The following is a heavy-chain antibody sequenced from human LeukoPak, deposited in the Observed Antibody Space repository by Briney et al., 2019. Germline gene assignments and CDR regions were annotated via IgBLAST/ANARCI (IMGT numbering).Heavy chain of an antibody. J-gene: IGHJ4*02. Sequence: GRSLRLSCAASGFTFSGYGMHWVRQAPGKGLEWVAVISYDGSNKYYADSVKGRFTISRDNSKNTLYLQMNSLRAEDTAVYYCAKSESRGHYYDSSGYYLFDYWGQGTLVTVSS. V-gene: IGHV3-30*18. CDR2: ISYDGSNK. CDR3: AKSESRGHYYDSSGYYLFDY. CDR1: GFTFSGYG. D-gene: IGHD3-22*01.